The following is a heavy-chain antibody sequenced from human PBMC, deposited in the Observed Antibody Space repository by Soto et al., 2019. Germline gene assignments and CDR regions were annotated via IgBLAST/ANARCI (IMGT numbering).Heavy chain of an antibody. CDR2: IKSKTDGGTT. Sequence: EVQLVESGGGLVKPGGSLRLSCAASGFTFSNAWMSWVRQAPGKGLEWVGRIKSKTDGGTTDYAAPVKGRFTISRDDSKNTLCLQMNSLKTEDTAVYYCTTVDLLTTVTTELGYYYYYGMDVWGQGTTVTVSS. V-gene: IGHV3-15*01. CDR1: GFTFSNAW. CDR3: TTVDLLTTVTTELGYYYYYGMDV. D-gene: IGHD4-17*01. J-gene: IGHJ6*02.